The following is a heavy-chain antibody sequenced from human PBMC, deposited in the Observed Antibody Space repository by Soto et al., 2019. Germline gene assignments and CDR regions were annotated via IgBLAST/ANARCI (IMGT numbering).Heavy chain of an antibody. Sequence: SQTLSLTCAISGDSVSSNSAAWNWIRQSPSRGLEWLGRTYYRSKWYNDYAVSVKSRITINPDTSKNQFSLQLNSVTPEDTAVYHCARDIEAWGSISARRGQNRDYYYGMDVWGQGTTVTVSS. CDR1: GDSVSSNSAA. V-gene: IGHV6-1*01. CDR3: ARDIEAWGSISARRGQNRDYYYGMDV. J-gene: IGHJ6*02. D-gene: IGHD6-6*01. CDR2: TYYRSKWYN.